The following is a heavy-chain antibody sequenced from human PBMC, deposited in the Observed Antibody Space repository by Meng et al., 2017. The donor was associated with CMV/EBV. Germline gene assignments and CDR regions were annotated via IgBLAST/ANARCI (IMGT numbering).Heavy chain of an antibody. J-gene: IGHJ5*02. Sequence: ASVKVSCKASGYTFTGYYMHWVRQAPGQGLEWMGWINPNSGGTNYAQKFQGRVTMTRDTSISTAYMELSRLRSGDTAVYYCARDTGFLYYYGSGPDPENWFDPWGQGTLVTVSS. CDR2: INPNSGGT. V-gene: IGHV1-2*02. CDR1: GYTFTGYY. D-gene: IGHD3-10*01. CDR3: ARDTGFLYYYGSGPDPENWFDP.